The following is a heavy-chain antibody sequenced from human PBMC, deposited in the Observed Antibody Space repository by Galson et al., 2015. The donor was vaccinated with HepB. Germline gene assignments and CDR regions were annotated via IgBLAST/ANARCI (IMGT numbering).Heavy chain of an antibody. D-gene: IGHD1-26*01. Sequence: SLRLSCAASGFTFSSYNMNWVRQAPGKGLEWVSSISSSSSYIYYADSVKGRFPISRDNAKNSLYLQMNSLRAEDTAVYYCARDPRGRDYFDYWGQGTLVTVSS. CDR1: GFTFSSYN. J-gene: IGHJ4*02. V-gene: IGHV3-21*01. CDR3: ARDPRGRDYFDY. CDR2: ISSSSSYI.